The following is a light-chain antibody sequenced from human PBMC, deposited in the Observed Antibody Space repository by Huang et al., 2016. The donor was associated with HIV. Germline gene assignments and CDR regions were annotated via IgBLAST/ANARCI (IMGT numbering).Light chain of an antibody. V-gene: IGKV1-39*01. CDR2: AAS. J-gene: IGKJ1*01. CDR1: QSISSY. Sequence: DIQMTQSPSSLSASVGDRVTITCRASQSISSYLNWYQQKPGKAPKFLIYAASSLQSGVPSRFSGSGSGTDVTLTISSLQPKDFATYYSQQSYSTWTFGQGTKVEIK. CDR3: QQSYSTWT.